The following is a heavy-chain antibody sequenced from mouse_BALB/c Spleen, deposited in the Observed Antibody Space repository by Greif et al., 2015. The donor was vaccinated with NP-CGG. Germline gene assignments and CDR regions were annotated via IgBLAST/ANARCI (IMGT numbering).Heavy chain of an antibody. V-gene: IGHV5-17*02. CDR2: ISSGSSTI. Sequence: EVQLVESGGGLVQPGGSRKLSCAASGFTFSSFGMHWVRQAPEKGLEWVAYISSGSSTIYYADTVKGRFTISRDNPKNTLFLQMTSLRSEDTAMYYCAREDYDGEMVAYWGQGTLVTVSA. CDR3: AREDYDGEMVAY. J-gene: IGHJ3*01. CDR1: GFTFSSFG. D-gene: IGHD2-4*01.